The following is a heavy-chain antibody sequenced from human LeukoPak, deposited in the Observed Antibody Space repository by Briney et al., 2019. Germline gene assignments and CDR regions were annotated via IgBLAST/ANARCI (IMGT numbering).Heavy chain of an antibody. Sequence: PSETLSLTCAVSGGSISSGGYSWSWIRQPPGKGLEWIGYIYHSGSTYYNPSLKSRVTISVDRSKNQFSLKLSSVTAADTAVYYCARKYCSSTSCYLNWFDPWGQGTPVTVSS. CDR2: IYHSGST. V-gene: IGHV4-30-2*01. J-gene: IGHJ5*02. CDR3: ARKYCSSTSCYLNWFDP. D-gene: IGHD2-2*01. CDR1: GGSISSGGYS.